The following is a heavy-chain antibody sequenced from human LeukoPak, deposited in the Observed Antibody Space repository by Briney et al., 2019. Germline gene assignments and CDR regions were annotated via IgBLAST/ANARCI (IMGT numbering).Heavy chain of an antibody. CDR3: ARGTMMVGP. D-gene: IGHD3-22*01. J-gene: IGHJ5*02. V-gene: IGHV4-59*01. CDR1: GGSISSYY. Sequence: PSETLSLTCTVSGGSISSYYWSWIRQPPGKGLEWIGYIYYSGSTNYNPSLKSRVTMSVDTSKNQFSLKVRSVTAADTAVYYCARGTMMVGPWGQGTLVTVSS. CDR2: IYYSGST.